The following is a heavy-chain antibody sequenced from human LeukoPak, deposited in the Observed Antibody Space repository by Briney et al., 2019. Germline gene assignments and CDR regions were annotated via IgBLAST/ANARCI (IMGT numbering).Heavy chain of an antibody. V-gene: IGHV4-31*03. J-gene: IGHJ3*01. CDR1: GDSMSSGGYL. D-gene: IGHD2-2*01. Sequence: SETLSLTCSVSGDSMSSGGYLWTWMRQPPGKGLEWIGYIFYNGGSYYSPSLQSRLTISVDTSQKQFSLKMSSVTAADTAVYYCVRLTCSGSSCSGGGAFDVWGQGTVVTVSS. CDR2: IFYNGGS. CDR3: VRLTCSGSSCSGGGAFDV.